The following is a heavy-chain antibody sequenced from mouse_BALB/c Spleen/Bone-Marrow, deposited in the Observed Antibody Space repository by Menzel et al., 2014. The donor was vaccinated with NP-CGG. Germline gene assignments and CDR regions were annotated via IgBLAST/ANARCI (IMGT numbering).Heavy chain of an antibody. J-gene: IGHJ3*01. CDR2: IDPENGDT. CDR1: GFNIKDYY. D-gene: IGHD2-4*01. CDR3: NAFHYDFAY. V-gene: IGHV14-4*02. Sequence: EVQLQQSGAELVRSGASVKLSCTASGFNIKDYYMHWVKQRPEQGLEWIGWIDPENGDTEYAPKFQGKATMTADTSSNTAYPQLSSLTSEDTAVYYCNAFHYDFAYWGQGTLVTVSA.